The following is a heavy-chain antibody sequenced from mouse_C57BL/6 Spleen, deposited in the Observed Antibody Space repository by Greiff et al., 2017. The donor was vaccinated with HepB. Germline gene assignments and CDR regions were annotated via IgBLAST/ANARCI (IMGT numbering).Heavy chain of an antibody. CDR3: AAHYYGSSYGYFDV. V-gene: IGHV2-5*01. CDR1: GFSLTSYG. D-gene: IGHD1-1*01. CDR2: IWGGGST. J-gene: IGHJ1*03. Sequence: QVQLQQSGPGLVQPSQSLSITCTVSGFSLTSYGVHWVRQSPGKGLEWLGVIWGGGSTDYNAAFMSRLSITKDNSKSQVFFKMNSLQADDTAIYYCAAHYYGSSYGYFDVWGTGTTVTVSS.